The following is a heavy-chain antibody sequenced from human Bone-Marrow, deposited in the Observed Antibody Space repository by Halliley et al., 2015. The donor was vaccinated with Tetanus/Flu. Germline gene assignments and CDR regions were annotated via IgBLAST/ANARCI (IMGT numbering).Heavy chain of an antibody. Sequence: SLRLSCAASGLTFSNYAMTWVRQAPGRGLEWVATIVGSGDETHYADSLRGRFTISRDNSRNTLFLQMYSLRDEDTALYYCAAKGTTTWFNYYLGYWGQGALVTVSS. J-gene: IGHJ4*02. V-gene: IGHV3-23*01. CDR1: GLTFSNYA. CDR2: IVGSGDET. D-gene: IGHD4-4*01. CDR3: AAKGTTTWFNYYLGY.